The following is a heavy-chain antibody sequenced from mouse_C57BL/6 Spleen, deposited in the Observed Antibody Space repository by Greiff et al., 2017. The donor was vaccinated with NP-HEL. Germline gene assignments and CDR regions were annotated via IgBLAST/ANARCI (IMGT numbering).Heavy chain of an antibody. Sequence: QVQLQQPGAELVKPGASVKMSCKASGYTFTSYWITWVKQRPGQGREWIGDIYPGSGSTNYNEKFKSKATLTVDTSSSTAYMQLSSLTSEDSAVYFCAREYHYYAMDYWGQGTSVTVSS. J-gene: IGHJ4*01. CDR1: GYTFTSYW. V-gene: IGHV1-55*01. CDR3: AREYHYYAMDY. D-gene: IGHD5-2*01. CDR2: IYPGSGST.